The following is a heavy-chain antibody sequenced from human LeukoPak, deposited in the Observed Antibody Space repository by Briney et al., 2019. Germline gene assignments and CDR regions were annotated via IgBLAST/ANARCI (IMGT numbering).Heavy chain of an antibody. CDR1: GGSISSGPYY. V-gene: IGHV4-61*02. J-gene: IGHJ4*02. Sequence: SETLSLTCTVSGGSISSGPYYWSWIRQPAGKGLEWIGRIYTSGSTNYNPSLKSRVTISVDTSKNQFSLKLSSVTAADTAVYYCAREAEDMSTDYWGQGTLVTVSS. CDR3: AREAEDMSTDY. D-gene: IGHD6-19*01. CDR2: IYTSGST.